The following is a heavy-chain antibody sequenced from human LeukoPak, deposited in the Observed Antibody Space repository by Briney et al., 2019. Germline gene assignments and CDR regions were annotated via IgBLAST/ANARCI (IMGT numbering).Heavy chain of an antibody. CDR3: AKVEIGSGSKIDY. D-gene: IGHD3-22*01. J-gene: IGHJ4*02. CDR2: ISGNGGST. Sequence: GGSLRLSCAASGFTFSSYAMSWVRQAPGKGLEWVSAISGNGGSTYYADSVKGRFTISRDNSKNTLYLQMNSLRAEDTAVYYCAKVEIGSGSKIDYWGQGTLVTVSS. CDR1: GFTFSSYA. V-gene: IGHV3-23*01.